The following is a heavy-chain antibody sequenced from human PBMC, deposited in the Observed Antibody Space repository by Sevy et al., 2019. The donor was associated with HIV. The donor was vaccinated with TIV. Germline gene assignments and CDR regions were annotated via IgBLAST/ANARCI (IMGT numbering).Heavy chain of an antibody. V-gene: IGHV3-30*18. J-gene: IGHJ6*02. D-gene: IGHD1-26*01. Sequence: GGSLRLSCAASGISFNNYGMHWVRRAPGKGLEWLAVISYDGTNQYYADSVKGGFTISGDDSKNKLYLQMNSLRVEDTAVYYCAQVGGSKCELFEFYAMHVWGQGTTVTVSS. CDR2: ISYDGTNQ. CDR1: GISFNNYG. CDR3: AQVGGSKCELFEFYAMHV.